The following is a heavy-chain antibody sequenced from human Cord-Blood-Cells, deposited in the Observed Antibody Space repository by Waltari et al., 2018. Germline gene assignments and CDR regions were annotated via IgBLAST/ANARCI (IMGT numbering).Heavy chain of an antibody. V-gene: IGHV3-7*01. D-gene: IGHD3-3*01. CDR3: ARDHERFLEWLSPYFDY. CDR1: GFTFSSYW. CDR2: IKQDGSEK. J-gene: IGHJ4*02. Sequence: EVQLVESGGGLVQPGGSLRLSCAASGFTFSSYWMSWVRQAPGKGLEWVANIKQDGSEKYYVDSVKGRFTISRDNAKNSLYLQMNSLRAEDTAVYYCARDHERFLEWLSPYFDYWGQGTLVTVSS.